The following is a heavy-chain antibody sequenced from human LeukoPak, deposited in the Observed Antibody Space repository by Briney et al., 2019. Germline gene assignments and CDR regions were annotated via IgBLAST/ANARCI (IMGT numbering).Heavy chain of an antibody. CDR3: ARDKLRGVDP. CDR1: GGSISSGGYY. CDR2: IYYSGST. J-gene: IGHJ5*02. D-gene: IGHD1-26*01. V-gene: IGHV4-31*03. Sequence: SQTLSLTCTVSGGSISSGGYYWSWIRQHPGKGLEWIGYIYYSGSTYYNPSLKSRVTISVDTSKSQFSLKLSSVTAADTAVYYCARDKLRGVDPWGQGTLVTVSS.